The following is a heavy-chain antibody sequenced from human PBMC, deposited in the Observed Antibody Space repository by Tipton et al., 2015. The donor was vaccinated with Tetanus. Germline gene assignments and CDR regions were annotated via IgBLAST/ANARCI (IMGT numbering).Heavy chain of an antibody. CDR2: ISGSGGST. V-gene: IGHV3-23*01. Sequence: SLRLSCAASGFTFDDYAMHWVRQAPGKGLEWVSAISGSGGSTYYADSVKGRFTISRDNSKNTLYLQMNSLRAEDTAVYYCAKGGYYGSGSYYIPRLDAFDIWGQGTMVTVAS. CDR3: AKGGYYGSGSYYIPRLDAFDI. CDR1: GFTFDDYA. D-gene: IGHD3-10*01. J-gene: IGHJ3*02.